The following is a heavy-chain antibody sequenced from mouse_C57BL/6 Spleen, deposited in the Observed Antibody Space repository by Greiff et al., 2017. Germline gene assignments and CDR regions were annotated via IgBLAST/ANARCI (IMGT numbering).Heavy chain of an antibody. V-gene: IGHV1-52*01. D-gene: IGHD1-1*01. CDR2: IDPSDSET. J-gene: IGHJ2*01. Sequence: VQLKQSGAELVRPGSSVKLSCKASGYTFTSYWMHWVKQRPIQGLEWIGNIDPSDSETHYNQKFKDKATLTVDKSSSTAYMQLSSLTSEDSAVYYCARMNGSSYWGQGTTLTVSS. CDR3: ARMNGSSY. CDR1: GYTFTSYW.